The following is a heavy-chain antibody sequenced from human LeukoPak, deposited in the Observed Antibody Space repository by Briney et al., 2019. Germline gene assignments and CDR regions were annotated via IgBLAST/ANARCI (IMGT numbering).Heavy chain of an antibody. CDR3: ASESSGSFQH. J-gene: IGHJ1*01. V-gene: IGHV4-39*01. CDR1: GGSISSSSYY. D-gene: IGHD3-22*01. Sequence: SQTLSLNCTVSGGSISSSSYYWGWIRQPPGKGLEWIGSIYYSGSTYYNPSLKSRVTISVDTSKNQFSLKLSSVTAADTAVYYCASESSGSFQHWGQGTLVTVSS. CDR2: IYYSGST.